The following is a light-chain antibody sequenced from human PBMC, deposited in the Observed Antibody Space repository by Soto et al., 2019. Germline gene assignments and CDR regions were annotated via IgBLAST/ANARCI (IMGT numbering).Light chain of an antibody. CDR2: DAS. Sequence: DIQMTQSPSSLSASVGNRVTITCQASQDIATYLNWYQQKPGKAPNLLIYDASNLETGVPSRFSGGGSGTHFTFTISNLQPEDIATYYRQTSDNLTPTCTSGQGTKVEIX. CDR3: QTSDNLTPTCT. CDR1: QDIATY. V-gene: IGKV1-33*01. J-gene: IGKJ1*01.